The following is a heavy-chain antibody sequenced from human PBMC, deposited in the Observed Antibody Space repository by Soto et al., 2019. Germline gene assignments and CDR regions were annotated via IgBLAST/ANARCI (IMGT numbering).Heavy chain of an antibody. Sequence: GGSLRLSCAASGFTFSSYEMNWVRQAPGKGLEWVSYISSSGSTIYYADSVKGRFTISRDNTKNSLYLQMNSLRAEDTAVYYCARQIAARSWTPPDYWGQGTLVTVSS. J-gene: IGHJ4*02. D-gene: IGHD6-6*01. CDR3: ARQIAARSWTPPDY. CDR2: ISSSGSTI. CDR1: GFTFSSYE. V-gene: IGHV3-48*03.